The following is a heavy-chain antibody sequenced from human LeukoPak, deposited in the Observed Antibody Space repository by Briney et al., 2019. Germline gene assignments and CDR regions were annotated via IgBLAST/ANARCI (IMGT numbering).Heavy chain of an antibody. J-gene: IGHJ5*02. V-gene: IGHV3-21*01. CDR2: IISSSSYI. CDR3: ARDSASLWFGELSGWFAP. CDR1: GFTFSSYS. D-gene: IGHD3-10*01. Sequence: PGGSLRLSCAASGFTFSSYSMIWVRPAPGKGLAWVSCIISSSSYIYYADSVKGRFTISRGNDKYSLYLQMNSLRAEDTAVYYCARDSASLWFGELSGWFAPWGQGTLVTVSS.